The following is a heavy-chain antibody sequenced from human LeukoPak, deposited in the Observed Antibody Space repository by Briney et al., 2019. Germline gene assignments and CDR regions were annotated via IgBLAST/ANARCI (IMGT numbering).Heavy chain of an antibody. J-gene: IGHJ4*02. D-gene: IGHD5-24*01. CDR3: ARDAATINFDS. Sequence: ASVKVSCKTSGYTFIGYSINWLRQAPGQGLEWMGWISTNTGNPTYAQGFTGRFVFSLDTSVSTAYLQISSLKAEDTAVYYCARDAATINFDSWGQGTLVTVSS. CDR1: GYTFIGYS. V-gene: IGHV7-4-1*02. CDR2: ISTNTGNP.